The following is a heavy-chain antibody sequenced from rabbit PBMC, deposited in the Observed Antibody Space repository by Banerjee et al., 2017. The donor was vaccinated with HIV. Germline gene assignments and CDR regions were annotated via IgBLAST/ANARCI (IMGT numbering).Heavy chain of an antibody. V-gene: IGHV1S45*01. CDR3: ARSNDWGLEYFHL. CDR1: GFSFSNKYV. D-gene: IGHD4-1*01. Sequence: QEQLVESGGGLVKPGASLTLSCKASGFSFSNKYVMCWVRQAPGKGLEWIACINTSSGNTVYASWAKGRFTISKTSSTTVTLQITSLTAADTANYFCARSNDWGLEYFHLWGQGTLVTVS. J-gene: IGHJ4*01. CDR2: INTSSGNT.